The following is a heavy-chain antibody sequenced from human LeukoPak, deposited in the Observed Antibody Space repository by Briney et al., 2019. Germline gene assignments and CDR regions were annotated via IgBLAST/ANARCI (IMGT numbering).Heavy chain of an antibody. V-gene: IGHV3-30*03. CDR1: GFTFSSYG. Sequence: PGGSLRLSCAASGFTFSSYGMHWVRQAPGKGLEWVAVISYDGSTKRYPDSVKGRFTISRDNSKNTLYLQMNSLRVEDTAVYYCARAVSGTSEDYWGQGTLVTVSS. CDR2: ISYDGSTK. J-gene: IGHJ4*02. CDR3: ARAVSGTSEDY. D-gene: IGHD1/OR15-1a*01.